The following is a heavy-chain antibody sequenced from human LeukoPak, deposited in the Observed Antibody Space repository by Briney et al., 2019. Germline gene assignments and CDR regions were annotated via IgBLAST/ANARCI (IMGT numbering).Heavy chain of an antibody. V-gene: IGHV3-30*02. Sequence: GGSLRLSCAASGFTFSSYGMHWVRQAPGKGLEWVAFIRSDGSDQNYADSVKGRFTISRDKSKNTLYLQLNSLRADDTAVYYCAKDAGYNYAYSFDYWGQGTLLTVSS. CDR1: GFTFSSYG. CDR2: IRSDGSDQ. CDR3: AKDAGYNYAYSFDY. D-gene: IGHD5-18*01. J-gene: IGHJ4*02.